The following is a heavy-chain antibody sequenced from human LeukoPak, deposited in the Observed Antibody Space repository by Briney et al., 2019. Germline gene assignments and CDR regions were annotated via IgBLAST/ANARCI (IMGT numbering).Heavy chain of an antibody. CDR3: ARDGLDSSGWSVY. J-gene: IGHJ4*02. Sequence: GGSLRLSCAASGFTFSSYSMNWVRQAPGKGLEWVSSISSSTYTYYADSVKGRFTISRDNAKNSLYLQMNSLRAEDTAVYYCARDGLDSSGWSVYWGQGTLVTVSS. CDR2: ISSSTYT. D-gene: IGHD6-19*01. CDR1: GFTFSSYS. V-gene: IGHV3-21*01.